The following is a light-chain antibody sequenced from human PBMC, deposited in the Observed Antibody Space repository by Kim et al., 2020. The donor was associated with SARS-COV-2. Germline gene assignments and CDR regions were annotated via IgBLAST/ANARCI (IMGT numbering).Light chain of an antibody. J-gene: IGKJ3*01. CDR3: QQYGSS. V-gene: IGKV3-20*01. CDR2: GAS. Sequence: LSLSPGERATLSCRASQSVSSSYLAWYQQKPGQAPRLLIYGASSRATGIPDRFSGSGSGTDFTLTISRLEPEDFAVYYCQQYGSSFGPGTKVDIK. CDR1: QSVSSSY.